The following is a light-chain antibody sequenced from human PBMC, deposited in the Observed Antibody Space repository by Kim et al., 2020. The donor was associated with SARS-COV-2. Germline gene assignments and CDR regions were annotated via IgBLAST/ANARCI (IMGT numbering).Light chain of an antibody. CDR1: HSATTN. CDR3: QEYNNWPTLS. V-gene: IGKV3D-15*01. CDR2: GAS. J-gene: IGKJ4*01. Sequence: EIVMTQSPATLSVSPGEGATLSCRASHSATTNLAWYQQKPGQATRLLIYGASIRASGIPARFSGSGSGTDFTLTISSLQSEDSAVYYCQEYNNWPTLSFGGGTKVDIK.